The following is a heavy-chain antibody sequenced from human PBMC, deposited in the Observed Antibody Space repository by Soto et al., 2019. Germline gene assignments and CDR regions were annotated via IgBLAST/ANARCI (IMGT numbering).Heavy chain of an antibody. CDR2: IYYSGNT. Sequence: SETLSLTCAAYGRSLSDYYWSWIRQPPGKGLEWLGDIYYSGNTQYKPSLKSRLPISLDTPKNKFSLDLWSVTAADTAMYYCARCALDSAYLHYYHLDVWGKGTTVTVSS. V-gene: IGHV4-59*01. CDR1: GRSLSDYY. J-gene: IGHJ6*03. CDR3: ARCALDSAYLHYYHLDV. D-gene: IGHD2-2*01.